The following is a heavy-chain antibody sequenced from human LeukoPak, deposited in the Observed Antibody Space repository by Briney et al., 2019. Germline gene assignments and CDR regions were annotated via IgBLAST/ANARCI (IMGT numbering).Heavy chain of an antibody. CDR3: ARDRAVVVIAAPAY. J-gene: IGHJ4*02. CDR1: DYTFSNYG. CDR2: ISASNGNT. V-gene: IGHV1-18*01. Sequence: ASVKLSCKGFDYTFSNYGVSWVRQAPGQGLEWMGWISASNGNTKYAQNFQGRITMTTDTSTSTAYMELRGLRSDDTAVYYCARDRAVVVIAAPAYWGQGTLVIVSS. D-gene: IGHD2-15*01.